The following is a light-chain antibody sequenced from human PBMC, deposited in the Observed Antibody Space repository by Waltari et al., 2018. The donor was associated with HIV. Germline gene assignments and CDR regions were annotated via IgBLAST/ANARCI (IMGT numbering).Light chain of an antibody. V-gene: IGLV2-14*03. CDR3: CADISGSALV. CDR2: DVT. Sequence: QSALTQPASVSGSPGQSITIPCTATSSAVVDFESVSSYQHHPGKAPRLLIYDVTKRPSGVSSRFSGSKSGSTASLTISGLQSEDEADFYCCADISGSALVFGGGTKVTVL. J-gene: IGLJ3*02. CDR1: SSAVVDFES.